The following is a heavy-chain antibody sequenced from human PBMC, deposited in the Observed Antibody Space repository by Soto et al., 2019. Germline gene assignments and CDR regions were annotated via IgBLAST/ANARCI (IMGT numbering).Heavy chain of an antibody. CDR2: IYPGDSDT. Sequence: GESLKISCKGSGYTFTNYWIGWVRQMPGKGLGWMGIIYPGDSDTKYNPSFQGQVTISADKSITTTYLRWTSLKASDTAIYYCAASIFYYGMDVWGQGTTVTVSS. V-gene: IGHV5-51*01. CDR3: AASIFYYGMDV. CDR1: GYTFTNYW. J-gene: IGHJ6*02.